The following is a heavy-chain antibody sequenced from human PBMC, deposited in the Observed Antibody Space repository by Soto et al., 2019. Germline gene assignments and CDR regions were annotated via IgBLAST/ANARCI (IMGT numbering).Heavy chain of an antibody. J-gene: IGHJ4*02. CDR3: ARGPRGNTWYHFDY. Sequence: QVQLVQSGSEVKKPGASVRVSCKASGYTFTSYYIHWVRQAPGQGLEWLGVIKPSGADTTYAQKFRGRVTLTRDTSTSTVYMELSSLRSEDMAVYFCARGPRGNTWYHFDYWGQGTLVTVSS. CDR2: IKPSGADT. V-gene: IGHV1-46*01. CDR1: GYTFTSYY. D-gene: IGHD6-13*01.